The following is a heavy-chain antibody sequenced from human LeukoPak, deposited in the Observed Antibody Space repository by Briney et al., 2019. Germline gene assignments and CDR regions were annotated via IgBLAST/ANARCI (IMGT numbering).Heavy chain of an antibody. J-gene: IGHJ4*02. CDR1: GFTISKYD. Sequence: GGSLSLSCVASGFTISKYDMSWVRQAPGKGLEWVSGISDSGDHTYYADSVRARFTVSRDNSKNTLYLQVNSLRAEDTALYYCAKEITLTTAYFDYWGQGTLVTVSS. V-gene: IGHV3-23*01. D-gene: IGHD4-17*01. CDR3: AKEITLTTAYFDY. CDR2: ISDSGDHT.